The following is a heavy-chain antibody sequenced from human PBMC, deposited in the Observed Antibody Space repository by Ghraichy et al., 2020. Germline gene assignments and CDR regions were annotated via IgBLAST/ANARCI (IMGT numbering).Heavy chain of an antibody. CDR1: GGSFSGYD. J-gene: IGHJ6*02. CDR3: ARKPQEAPGGWGYPYYYGLDV. CDR2: FYHRGGS. V-gene: IGHV4-34*01. D-gene: IGHD3-16*01. Sequence: SQTLSLTCAVYGGSFSGYDWTWIRQPPGKGPEWIGEFYHRGGSNYNPSLEGRVTISVDASKNQFSLRLSSLTAADTALYYCARKPQEAPGGWGYPYYYGLDVRGQGTTVTVSS.